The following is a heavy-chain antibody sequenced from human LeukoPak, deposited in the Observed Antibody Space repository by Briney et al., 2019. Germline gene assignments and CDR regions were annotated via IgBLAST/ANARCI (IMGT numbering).Heavy chain of an antibody. J-gene: IGHJ6*02. V-gene: IGHV3-48*01. Sequence: GGSLRLSCAASGFTFSNAWMSWVRQAPGKGLEWVSYISSSSSTIYYADSVKGRFTISRDNAKNSLYLQMNSLRAEDTAVYYCARATVTTFLDYYYYGMDVWGQGTTVTVSS. CDR2: ISSSSSTI. CDR3: ARATVTTFLDYYYYGMDV. CDR1: GFTFSNAW. D-gene: IGHD4-17*01.